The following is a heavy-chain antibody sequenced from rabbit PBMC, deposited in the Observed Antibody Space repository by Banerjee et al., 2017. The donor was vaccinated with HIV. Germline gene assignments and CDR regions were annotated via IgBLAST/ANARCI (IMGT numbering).Heavy chain of an antibody. V-gene: IGHV1S40*01. CDR3: ARAPYVGYDL. D-gene: IGHD6-1*01. Sequence: WAKGRFTISKTSSTTVTLQMTSLTAADTATYFCARAPYVGYDLWGQGTLVTVS. J-gene: IGHJ3*01.